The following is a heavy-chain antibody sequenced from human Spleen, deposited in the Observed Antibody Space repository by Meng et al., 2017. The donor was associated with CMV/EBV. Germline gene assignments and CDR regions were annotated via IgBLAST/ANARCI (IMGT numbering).Heavy chain of an antibody. CDR1: GFTFYNYA. CDR2: IGDGGEGT. D-gene: IGHD1-1*01. CDR3: AKDMRGYFRPVDY. V-gene: IGHV3-23*01. J-gene: IGHJ4*02. Sequence: VGSGFTFYNYAMSWVRQAPGKGLEWVSVIGDGGEGTYYADSVKGRFTISRDNSKSTLYLQMNNLRAEDTAIYYCAKDMRGYFRPVDYWGQGTLVTVSS.